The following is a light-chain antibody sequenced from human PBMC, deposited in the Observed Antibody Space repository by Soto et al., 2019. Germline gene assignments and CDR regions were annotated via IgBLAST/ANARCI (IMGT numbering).Light chain of an antibody. CDR1: SSDVGGYKY. CDR2: EVS. J-gene: IGLJ1*01. CDR3: SSYAGSNTDYV. V-gene: IGLV2-8*01. Sequence: QSVLTQPPSASGSPGQSVTISCTGTSSDVGGYKYVSWYQQHPGKVPKLMIYEVSKRPSGVPDRFSGSKSGNTASLTVSGLQAEDEADYYCSSYAGSNTDYVFGTGTKLTAL.